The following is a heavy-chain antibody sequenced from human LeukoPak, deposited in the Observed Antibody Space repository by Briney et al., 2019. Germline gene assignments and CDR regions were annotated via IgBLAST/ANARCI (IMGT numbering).Heavy chain of an antibody. D-gene: IGHD5-18*01. CDR3: AKPMQRWIQPSGDFDY. CDR2: ISSSSSYI. Sequence: GGSLRLSCAASGFTFSSYAMSWVRQAPGKGLEWVSSISSSSSYIYYADSVKGRFTISRDNSKNTLYLQMNSLRAEDTAVYYCAKPMQRWIQPSGDFDYWGQGTLVTVSS. CDR1: GFTFSSYA. J-gene: IGHJ4*02. V-gene: IGHV3-23*01.